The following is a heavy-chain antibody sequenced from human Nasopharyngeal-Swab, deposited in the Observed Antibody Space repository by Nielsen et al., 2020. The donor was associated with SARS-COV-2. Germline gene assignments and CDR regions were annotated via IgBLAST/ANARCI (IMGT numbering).Heavy chain of an antibody. V-gene: IGHV3-21*01. CDR1: GFTLSSYS. D-gene: IGHD2-2*01. CDR3: ARDPTSTNIVVVPATNKGAFDI. Sequence: GESLKISCAASGFTLSSYSMNWVRQAPGKGLEWVSYISSSSYIYYADSVKGRFTISRDNAKNSLYLQMNSLRAEDTAVYYCARDPTSTNIVVVPATNKGAFDIWGQGTMVTVSS. J-gene: IGHJ3*02. CDR2: ISSSSYI.